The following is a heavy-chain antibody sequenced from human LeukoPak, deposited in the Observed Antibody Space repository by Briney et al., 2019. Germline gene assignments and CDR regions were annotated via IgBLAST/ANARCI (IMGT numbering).Heavy chain of an antibody. D-gene: IGHD1-26*01. J-gene: IGHJ4*02. Sequence: SETLSLTCTVSGGSISSYYWSWIRQPPGKGLEWIGYIYYSGSTNYKPSLKSRVTISADTSKNQFSLTLTSVTAADTAVYYCARSGGTWSYNYWGQGTLVTVSS. CDR1: GGSISSYY. CDR2: IYYSGST. V-gene: IGHV4-59*01. CDR3: ARSGGTWSYNY.